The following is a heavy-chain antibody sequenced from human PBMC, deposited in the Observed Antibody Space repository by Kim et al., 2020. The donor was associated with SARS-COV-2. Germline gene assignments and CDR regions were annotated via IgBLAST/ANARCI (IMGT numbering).Heavy chain of an antibody. CDR3: ARHGPPLFRFLEWLRWFDP. D-gene: IGHD3-3*01. J-gene: IGHJ5*02. CDR1: GGSISSSSYY. Sequence: SETLSLTCTVSGGSISSSSYYWGWIRQPPGKGLEWIGSIYYSGSTYYNPSLKSRVTISVDTSKNQFSLKLSSVTAADTAVYYCARHGPPLFRFLEWLRWFDPWGQGTLVTVSS. CDR2: IYYSGST. V-gene: IGHV4-39*01.